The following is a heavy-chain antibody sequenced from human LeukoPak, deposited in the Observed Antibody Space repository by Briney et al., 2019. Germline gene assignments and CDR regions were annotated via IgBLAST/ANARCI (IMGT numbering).Heavy chain of an antibody. CDR3: ARDYTGGWYSRRRSSHAFDI. V-gene: IGHV3-21*01. CDR2: ISSSSSYI. CDR1: GFTFSSYS. Sequence: GGSLRLSCAASGFTFSSYSMNWVRQAPGKGLEWVSSISSSSSYIYYADSVKGRFTISRDNAKNSLYLQMNSLRAEDTAVYYCARDYTGGWYSRRRSSHAFDIWGQGTMVTVSS. J-gene: IGHJ3*02. D-gene: IGHD6-19*01.